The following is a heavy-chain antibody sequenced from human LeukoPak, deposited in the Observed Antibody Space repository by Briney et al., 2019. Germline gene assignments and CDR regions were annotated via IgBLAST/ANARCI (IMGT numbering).Heavy chain of an antibody. D-gene: IGHD2-15*01. CDR2: ISSSSSTI. V-gene: IGHV3-48*01. J-gene: IGHJ4*02. CDR3: AKDRDISLDY. Sequence: GGSLKLSCAASGFTFSSYSMNWVRQAPGKGLEWVSYISSSSSTIYYADSVKGRFTISRDNSKNTLYLQMNSLRAEDTAVYYCAKDRDISLDYWGQGTLVTVSS. CDR1: GFTFSSYS.